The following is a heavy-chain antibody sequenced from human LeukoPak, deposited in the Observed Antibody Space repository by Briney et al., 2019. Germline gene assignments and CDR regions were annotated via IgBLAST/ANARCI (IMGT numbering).Heavy chain of an antibody. V-gene: IGHV1-69*06. CDR1: GGTFSSYA. Sequence: SVKVSSKASGGTFSSYAISWVRQAPGQGLEWMGRIIPIFGTANYAQKFQGRVTITADKSTSTAYMELSSLRSEDTAVYYCARDLGLVRTGYFDYWGQGTLVTVSS. CDR3: ARDLGLVRTGYFDY. D-gene: IGHD6-19*01. J-gene: IGHJ4*02. CDR2: IIPIFGTA.